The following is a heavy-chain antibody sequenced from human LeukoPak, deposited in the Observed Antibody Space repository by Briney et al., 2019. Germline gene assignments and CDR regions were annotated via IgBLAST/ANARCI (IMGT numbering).Heavy chain of an antibody. J-gene: IGHJ5*02. CDR3: ARTGDVYYDFWSGSANWFDP. CDR2: ISSSGSTI. CDR1: GFTFSDYY. V-gene: IGHV3-11*01. D-gene: IGHD3-3*01. Sequence: GSLRLSCAASGFTFSDYYMSWVRQAPGKGVEWVSYISSSGSTIYYADSVKGRFTISRDNAKNSLYLQMNSLRADDTAVYYCARTGDVYYDFWSGSANWFDPWGQGTLVTVSS.